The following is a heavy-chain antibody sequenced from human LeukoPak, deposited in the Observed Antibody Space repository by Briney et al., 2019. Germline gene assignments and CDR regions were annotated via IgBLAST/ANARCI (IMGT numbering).Heavy chain of an antibody. CDR2: INHFGST. CDR1: GGSFNGFY. D-gene: IGHD5-18*01. V-gene: IGHV4-34*01. J-gene: IGHJ4*02. Sequence: KPSETLSLTCAVYGGSFNGFYWNWIRQPPGKGLEWIGEINHFGSTNYNPSLKSRVTISGDTSKKQFSLKVNSVTAADTAVYYCARGYRAPQTFYSYHYFDYWAQGTLVTVSS. CDR3: ARGYRAPQTFYSYHYFDY.